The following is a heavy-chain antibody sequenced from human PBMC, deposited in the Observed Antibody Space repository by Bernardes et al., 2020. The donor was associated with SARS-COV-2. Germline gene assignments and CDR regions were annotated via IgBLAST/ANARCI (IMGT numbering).Heavy chain of an antibody. CDR1: GGSFSGYY. Sequence: SETLSLTCAVYGGSFSGYYWSWIRQPPGKGLEWIGEINHSGSTNYNPSLKSRVTISIDTSKNQFSLKLSSVTAADTAVYFCARISYSSGWYLRFFGYWGQGTLVTVSS. CDR3: ARISYSSGWYLRFFGY. J-gene: IGHJ4*02. CDR2: INHSGST. V-gene: IGHV4-34*01. D-gene: IGHD6-19*01.